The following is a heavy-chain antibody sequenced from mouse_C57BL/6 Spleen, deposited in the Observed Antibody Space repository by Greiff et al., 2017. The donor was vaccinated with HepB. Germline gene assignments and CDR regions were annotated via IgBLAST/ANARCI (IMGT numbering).Heavy chain of an antibody. D-gene: IGHD1-1*01. CDR3: ARCPLCYGSSYVYFDD. J-gene: IGHJ2*01. CDR1: GYTFTGYW. CDR2: ILPGGGST. V-gene: IGHV1-9*01. Sequence: LVESGAELMKPGASVKLSCKATGYTFTGYWIEWVKQRPGHGLEWIGEILPGGGSTNYNEKFKGKATFTADKSSNTAYMQLSSLTTEDSAIYYCARCPLCYGSSYVYFDDWGQGTTLTVSS.